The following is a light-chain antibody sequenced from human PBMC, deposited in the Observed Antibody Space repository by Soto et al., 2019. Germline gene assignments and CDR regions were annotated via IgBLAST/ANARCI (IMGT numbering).Light chain of an antibody. CDR3: QQRSNWPPWT. CDR1: QSVSSY. V-gene: IGKV3-11*01. CDR2: DAS. Sequence: EIVLTQSPATLSLSPGERATLSCRASQSVSSYLDWFQQKPGQAPRLLIYDASNRATGIPARFSGSGSGTDFTLTISSLEPEDFAVYYCQQRSNWPPWTRGHGTKVEIK. J-gene: IGKJ1*01.